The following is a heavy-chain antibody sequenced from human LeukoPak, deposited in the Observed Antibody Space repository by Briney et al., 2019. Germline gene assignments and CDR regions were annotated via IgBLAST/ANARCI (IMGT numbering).Heavy chain of an antibody. CDR3: ARLSLNGDYAWY. V-gene: IGHV4-34*01. CDR2: IYHSGST. CDR1: GGSFSGYY. Sequence: SETLSLTCAVYGGSFSGYYWSWIRQPPGKGLEWIGSIYHSGSTYYNPSLKSRVTISVDTSKNQFSLKLSSVTAADTAVYYCARLSLNGDYAWYWGQGTLVTVSS. D-gene: IGHD4-17*01. J-gene: IGHJ4*02.